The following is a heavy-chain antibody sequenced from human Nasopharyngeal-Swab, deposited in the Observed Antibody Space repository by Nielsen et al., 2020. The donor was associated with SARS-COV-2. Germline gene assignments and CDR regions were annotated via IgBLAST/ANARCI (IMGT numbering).Heavy chain of an antibody. J-gene: IGHJ5*02. CDR2: IYYSGST. Sequence: SETLSLTCTVSGGSISRGGYYWSWIRQHPGKGLEWIGYIYYSGSTYYNPSLKSRVTISVDTSKNQFSLKLSSVTAADTAVYYCARDRQQWLSTWFDPWGQGTLVTVSS. D-gene: IGHD6-19*01. CDR1: GGSISRGGYY. V-gene: IGHV4-31*03. CDR3: ARDRQQWLSTWFDP.